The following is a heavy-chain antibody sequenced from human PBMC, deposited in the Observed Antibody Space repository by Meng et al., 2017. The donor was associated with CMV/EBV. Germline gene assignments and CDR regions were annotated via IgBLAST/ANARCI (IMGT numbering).Heavy chain of an antibody. V-gene: IGHV3-21*01. Sequence: GGSLRLSCAASGFTFSSYSMNWVRQAPGKGLEWVSSISSSSYIYYADSVKGRFTISRDNAKNSLYLQMNSLRAEDTAVYYCARPIYSGSYWGFDYGMDVWGQGTTVTVSS. D-gene: IGHD1-26*01. CDR1: GFTFSSYS. J-gene: IGHJ6*02. CDR2: ISSSSYI. CDR3: ARPIYSGSYWGFDYGMDV.